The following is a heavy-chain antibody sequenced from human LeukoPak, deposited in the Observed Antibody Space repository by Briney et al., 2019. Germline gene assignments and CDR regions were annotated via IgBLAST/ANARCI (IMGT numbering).Heavy chain of an antibody. J-gene: IGHJ4*02. CDR3: ARRYCSGTSCYSPLDY. D-gene: IGHD2-2*01. CDR1: GYTFTSYA. CDR2: INAGNGNT. Sequence: GAPVKVSCKASGYTFTSYAMHWVRQAPGQRLEWMGWINAGNGNTKYSQKFQGRVTITRDTSASTAYMELGSLRSEDTAVYYCARRYCSGTSCYSPLDYWGQGTLVTVSS. V-gene: IGHV1-3*01.